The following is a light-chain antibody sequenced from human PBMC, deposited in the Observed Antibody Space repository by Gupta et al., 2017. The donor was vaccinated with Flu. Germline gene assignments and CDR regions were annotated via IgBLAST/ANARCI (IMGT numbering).Light chain of an antibody. V-gene: IGKV3-11*01. J-gene: IGKJ1*01. CDR1: QSVSSY. Sequence: PAPLSLSPGERATLSCRASQSVSSYLAWYHQKPGQAPRLLIYDASNRATAIPARFSGSGSGTDFTLPISSLEPEDFAVYYCQQRSTWPWTFGQGTKVEIK. CDR2: DAS. CDR3: QQRSTWPWT.